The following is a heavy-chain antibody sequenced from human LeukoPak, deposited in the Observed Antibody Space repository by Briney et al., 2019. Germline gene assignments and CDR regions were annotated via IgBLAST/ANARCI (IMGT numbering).Heavy chain of an antibody. J-gene: IGHJ4*02. Sequence: ASVKVSCKASGYTFTGYYMHWVRQAPGQGLEWMGWINPNSGGTNYAQKFQGRVTMTRDTSISTAYMELSRLRSDDTAVYYCATAYYGSGSYYSIDYWGQGTLVTVSS. D-gene: IGHD3-10*01. CDR1: GYTFTGYY. CDR2: INPNSGGT. V-gene: IGHV1-2*02. CDR3: ATAYYGSGSYYSIDY.